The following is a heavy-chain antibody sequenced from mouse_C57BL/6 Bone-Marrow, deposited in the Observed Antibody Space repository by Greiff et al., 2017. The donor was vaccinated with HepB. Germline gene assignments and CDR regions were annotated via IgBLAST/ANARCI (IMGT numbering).Heavy chain of an antibody. D-gene: IGHD1-1*01. J-gene: IGHJ3*01. CDR2: IDPNSGGT. V-gene: IGHV1-72*01. Sequence: QVQLQQSGAELVKPGASVKLSCKASGYTFTSYWMHWVKQRPGPGLEWIGRIDPNSGGTKYNEKFRSKATLTVDKPSSTAYMQLSSQTSEDSAVYYCARSRGFADWGQGSLVTVSA. CDR1: GYTFTSYW. CDR3: ARSRGFAD.